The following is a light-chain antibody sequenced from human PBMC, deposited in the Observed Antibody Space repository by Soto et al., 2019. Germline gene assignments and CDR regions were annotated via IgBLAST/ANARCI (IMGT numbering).Light chain of an antibody. CDR1: SSDVGGYNY. CDR2: DVS. Sequence: QSVLTQPASVSGSPGQSITISCSGTSSDVGGYNYVSWYQQHPGKAPRVMIYDVSNRPSGVSDRFSGSKSGNTATLTISGLQDEDEADYYCSSYTSDNTYVFASGTKLTVL. CDR3: SSYTSDNTYV. J-gene: IGLJ1*01. V-gene: IGLV2-14*03.